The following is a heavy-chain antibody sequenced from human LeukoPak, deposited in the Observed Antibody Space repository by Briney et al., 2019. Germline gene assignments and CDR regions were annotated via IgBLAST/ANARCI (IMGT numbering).Heavy chain of an antibody. CDR2: ITSSSSYI. CDR1: GFTFSSYN. D-gene: IGHD1/OR15-1a*01. J-gene: IGHJ4*02. V-gene: IGHV3-21*01. CDR3: ARAGAMGTADY. Sequence: PGGSLRLSCAASGFTFSSYNMNWVRQAPGKGLEWVSSITSSSSYIYYADSVRGRFTISRDNAKNSLYLQMNSLRAEDTAVYYCARAGAMGTADYWGQGTLVTVSS.